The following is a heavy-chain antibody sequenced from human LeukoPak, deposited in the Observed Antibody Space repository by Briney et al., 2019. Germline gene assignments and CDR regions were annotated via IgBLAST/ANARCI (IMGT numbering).Heavy chain of an antibody. J-gene: IGHJ6*02. CDR1: GGSISSSSYS. D-gene: IGHD6-19*01. CDR3: ARLGAVAGGNYYYYYGMDV. CDR2: IYYSGST. Sequence: SETLSLTCTVSGGSISSSSYSWSWVRQPPGRGLEWIGYIYYSGSTTYNPSLKSRLTISLDTSNNQFSLKLSSVTAADTAVYYCARLGAVAGGNYYYYYGMDVWGQGTTVTVSS. V-gene: IGHV4-61*05.